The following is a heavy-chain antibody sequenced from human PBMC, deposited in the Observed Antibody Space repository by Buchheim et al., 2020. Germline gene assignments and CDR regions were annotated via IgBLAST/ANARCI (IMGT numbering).Heavy chain of an antibody. V-gene: IGHV4-34*01. Sequence: QVQLQQWGAGLLKPSETLSLTCAVYGGPFSGYYWSWIRQPPGKGLEWIGEINHSGSTNYNPSLKSRVTISVDTSKNQFSLKLSSVTAADTAVYYCARVLWFGSNWFDPWGQGTL. D-gene: IGHD3-10*01. CDR1: GGPFSGYY. J-gene: IGHJ5*02. CDR3: ARVLWFGSNWFDP. CDR2: INHSGST.